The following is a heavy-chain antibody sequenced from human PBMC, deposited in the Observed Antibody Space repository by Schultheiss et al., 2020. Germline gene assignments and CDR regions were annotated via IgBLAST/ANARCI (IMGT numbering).Heavy chain of an antibody. Sequence: SCTVSGGSISSSSYYWGWIRQPPGKGLEWIGYIYYSGSTNYNPSLKSRVTISVDTSKNQFSLKLSSVTAADTAVYYCGGYCSGGSCPAWGQGTLVTVSS. D-gene: IGHD2-15*01. CDR1: GGSISSSSYY. J-gene: IGHJ4*02. V-gene: IGHV4-61*05. CDR3: GGYCSGGSCPA. CDR2: IYYSGST.